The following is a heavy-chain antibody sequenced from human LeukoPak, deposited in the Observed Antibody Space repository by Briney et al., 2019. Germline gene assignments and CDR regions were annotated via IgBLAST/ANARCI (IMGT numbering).Heavy chain of an antibody. CDR2: IYPGDSDT. D-gene: IGHD1-26*01. J-gene: IGHJ2*01. Sequence: GESLKISCNGSGYSFTSYWIGRVRQMPGKGLEWMGIIYPGDSDTRYSPSFQGQVIISADKSISTASLKWSSLKASDSAIYYCARQPSGSYYYDWYFDLWGRGTLVTVSS. CDR3: ARQPSGSYYYDWYFDL. CDR1: GYSFTSYW. V-gene: IGHV5-51*01.